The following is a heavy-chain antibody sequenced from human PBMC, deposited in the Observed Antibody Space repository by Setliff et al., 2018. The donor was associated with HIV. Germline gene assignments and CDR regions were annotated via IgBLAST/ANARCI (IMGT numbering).Heavy chain of an antibody. Sequence: SETLSLTCDVYGGSFSGFYWTWIRQPPGKGLEWIGEINHSGNTNYNPSLNSRVHISVDTSKNQFSLKMLSVTAADTAVYYCARGLGHYGSGSSLPLGYWGQGTLVTVSS. J-gene: IGHJ4*02. V-gene: IGHV4-34*01. CDR3: ARGLGHYGSGSSLPLGY. CDR2: INHSGNT. D-gene: IGHD3-10*01. CDR1: GGSFSGFY.